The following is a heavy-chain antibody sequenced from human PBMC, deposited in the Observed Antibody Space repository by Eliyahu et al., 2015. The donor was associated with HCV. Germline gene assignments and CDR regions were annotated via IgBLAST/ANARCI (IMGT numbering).Heavy chain of an antibody. CDR3: ARRPLFTLTIAAFDI. CDR1: RGSFSGYY. D-gene: IGHD4-17*01. CDR2: INHSGXT. V-gene: IGHV4-34*01. J-gene: IGHJ3*02. Sequence: QVQLQQWGAGLLKPSETLSLTCAVYRGSFSGYYWXWIRQPPGXGLEWXXXINHSGXTGYXPSLKSRVTLSVDTPKNQFSLKLSSVTAADTAVYYCARRPLFTLTIAAFDIWGQGTMVTVSS.